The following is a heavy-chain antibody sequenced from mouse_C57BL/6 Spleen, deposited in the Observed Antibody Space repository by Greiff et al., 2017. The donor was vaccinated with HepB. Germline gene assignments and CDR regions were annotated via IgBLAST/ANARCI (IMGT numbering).Heavy chain of an antibody. CDR1: GYSFTDYN. CDR2: INPNYGTT. D-gene: IGHD2-4*01. Sequence: VQLKESGPELVKPGASVKISCKASGYSFTDYNMNWVKQSNGKSLEWIGVINPNYGTTSYNEKFKGKATLTADKSSSTAYMQLSSLTSEDSAVYFCARSDYDYAWFAYWGQGTLVTVSA. V-gene: IGHV1-39*01. CDR3: ARSDYDYAWFAY. J-gene: IGHJ3*01.